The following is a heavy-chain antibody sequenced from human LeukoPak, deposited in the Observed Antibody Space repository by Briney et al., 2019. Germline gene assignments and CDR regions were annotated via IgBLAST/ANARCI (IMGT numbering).Heavy chain of an antibody. CDR1: GFTFNTYA. CDR2: ISSSGSNT. Sequence: GGSLRLSCAASGFTFNTYAMTWVRQAPGKGLEWVSSISSSGSNTYYTDSVKGRFTISRDNSKNTLYLQMNSLRAEDTAVYYCASRGYYDSSGYNDAFDIWGQGTMVTVSS. V-gene: IGHV3-23*01. CDR3: ASRGYYDSSGYNDAFDI. J-gene: IGHJ3*02. D-gene: IGHD3-22*01.